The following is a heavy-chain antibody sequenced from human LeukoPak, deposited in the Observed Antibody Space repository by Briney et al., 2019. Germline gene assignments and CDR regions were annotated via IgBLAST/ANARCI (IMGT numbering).Heavy chain of an antibody. J-gene: IGHJ3*02. V-gene: IGHV1-24*01. CDR3: ARELTAFNFGVVIKGYLDAFDI. Sequence: ASVKASCKVSGYTLTELSMHWVRQAPGKGLEWMGGFDPEDGETIYAQKFQGRVTMTEDTSTDTAYMELSSLRSEDTAVYYCARELTAFNFGVVIKGYLDAFDIWGQGTMVTVSS. CDR1: GYTLTELS. D-gene: IGHD3-3*01. CDR2: FDPEDGET.